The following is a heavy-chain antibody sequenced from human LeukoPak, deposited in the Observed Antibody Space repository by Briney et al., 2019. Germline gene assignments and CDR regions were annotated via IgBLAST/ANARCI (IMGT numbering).Heavy chain of an antibody. CDR2: IYTSGST. V-gene: IGHV4-4*07. CDR1: GGSISSYY. CDR3: ARGPRIAAAGLYYYYYYMDV. Sequence: SETLSLTCTVSGGSISSYYWSWIRQPAGKGLEWIGRIYTSGSTNYNPSLKSRVTMSVDTSKNQFSLKLSSVTAADTAVYYCARGPRIAAAGLYYYYYYMDVWGKGTTVTVSS. D-gene: IGHD6-13*01. J-gene: IGHJ6*03.